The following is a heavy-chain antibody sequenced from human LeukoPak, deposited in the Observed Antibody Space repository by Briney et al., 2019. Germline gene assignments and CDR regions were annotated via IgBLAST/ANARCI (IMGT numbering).Heavy chain of an antibody. J-gene: IGHJ3*02. V-gene: IGHV4-34*01. D-gene: IGHD3-22*01. CDR3: ARARYYYDSSGYKTDAFHI. CDR2: INHSGST. Sequence: SETLSLTCAVYGGSFSGYYWSWIRQPPGKGLEWIGEINHSGSTNYNPSLKSRVTISVDTSKNQFSLKLSSVTAADTAVYYCARARYYYDSSGYKTDAFHIWGQGTMVTVSS. CDR1: GGSFSGYY.